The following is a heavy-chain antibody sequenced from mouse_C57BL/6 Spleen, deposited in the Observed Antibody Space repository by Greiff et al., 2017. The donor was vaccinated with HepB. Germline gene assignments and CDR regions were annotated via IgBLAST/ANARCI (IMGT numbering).Heavy chain of an antibody. J-gene: IGHJ1*03. Sequence: VQLQQSGAELVRPGSSVKLSCKASGYTFTSYWMDWVKQRPGQGLEWIGNIYPSDSETHYNQKFKDKATLTVDKSSSTAYMQLSSLTSADSAVYYCARAFYGSILYWYFDVWGTGTTVTVSS. CDR2: IYPSDSET. D-gene: IGHD1-1*01. CDR1: GYTFTSYW. CDR3: ARAFYGSILYWYFDV. V-gene: IGHV1-61*01.